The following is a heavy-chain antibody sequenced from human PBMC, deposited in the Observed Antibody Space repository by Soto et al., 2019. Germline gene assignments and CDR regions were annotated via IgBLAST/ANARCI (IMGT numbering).Heavy chain of an antibody. Sequence: QVQLVPSGAEVKKPGASVKVSCKASGYTFTSYGISWVRQAPGQGLEWMGWISAYNGNTNYAQKLQGRVTMTTDTSTSTAYMELRSLRSDDTAVYYCAREEGGLLSLASWYFDLWGRGTLVTVSS. CDR2: ISAYNGNT. CDR3: AREEGGLLSLASWYFDL. V-gene: IGHV1-18*01. D-gene: IGHD1-26*01. CDR1: GYTFTSYG. J-gene: IGHJ2*01.